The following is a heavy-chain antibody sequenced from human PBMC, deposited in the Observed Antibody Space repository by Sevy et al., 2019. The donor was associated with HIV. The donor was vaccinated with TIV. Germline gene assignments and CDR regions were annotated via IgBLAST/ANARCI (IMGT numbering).Heavy chain of an antibody. D-gene: IGHD5-18*01. Sequence: GESLKISCKGSGYSFTSYWIGWVRQMPGKGLEWMGIIYPGDSDTRYSPSFQGQVTISADKSISTAYLQWSSLKASDTAMYYCARVDTAMVTSLYYYYYYGMDVWGQGTTVTVS. CDR1: GYSFTSYW. J-gene: IGHJ6*02. CDR3: ARVDTAMVTSLYYYYYYGMDV. CDR2: IYPGDSDT. V-gene: IGHV5-51*01.